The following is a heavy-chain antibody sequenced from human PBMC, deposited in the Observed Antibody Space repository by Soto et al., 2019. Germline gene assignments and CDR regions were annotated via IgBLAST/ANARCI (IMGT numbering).Heavy chain of an antibody. D-gene: IGHD3-9*01. CDR3: ARVGGDYDILTGDNWFDP. CDR2: ISAYNGNT. CDR1: GYTFTSYD. Sequence: GASLKFSCKASGYTFTSYDISWVRQAPGQGLEWMGWISAYNGNTKYAQKLQGRVTMTTDTSTSTAYLGLRSLRSDDTAVYYCARVGGDYDILTGDNWFDPWGQGTLVTVSS. V-gene: IGHV1-18*04. J-gene: IGHJ5*02.